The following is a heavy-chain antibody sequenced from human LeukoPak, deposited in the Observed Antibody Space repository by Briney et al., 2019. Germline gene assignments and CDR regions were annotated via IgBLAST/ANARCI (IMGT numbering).Heavy chain of an antibody. J-gene: IGHJ4*02. CDR2: IYTYNGDT. V-gene: IGHV1-18*04. D-gene: IGHD1-1*01. CDR1: GYTFISYG. CDR3: ARGKEREPFDF. Sequence: ASVKVSCKASGYTFISYGISWVRQAPGRGLEWMGWIYTYNGDTMYEKKFQGRVSMTTDSSTNTVYLELRSLRSDDTAVYYCARGKEREPFDFWGQGTLVAVS.